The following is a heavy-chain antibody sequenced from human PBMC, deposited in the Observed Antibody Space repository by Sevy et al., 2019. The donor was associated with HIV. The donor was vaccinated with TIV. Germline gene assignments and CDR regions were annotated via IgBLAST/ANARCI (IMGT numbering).Heavy chain of an antibody. V-gene: IGHV1-2*02. CDR1: GHTFSDYY. CDR3: GTQYSYDY. Sequence: ASVKVSCKASGHTFSDYYIQWVRQAPGQGLEWMGWINSNSGAISYAQKFRDRVTMTSDTSISTAYMELSRLGSDDTAVDYCGTQYSYDYWGQGTLVTVSS. D-gene: IGHD1-1*01. CDR2: INSNSGAI. J-gene: IGHJ4*02.